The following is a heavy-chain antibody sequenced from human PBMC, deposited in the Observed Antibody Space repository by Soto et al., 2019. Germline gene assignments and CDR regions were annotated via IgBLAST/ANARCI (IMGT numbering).Heavy chain of an antibody. V-gene: IGHV3-43*01. J-gene: IGHJ4*02. CDR3: AKDISPMVRGVIITGIDY. CDR1: GFTFDDYT. D-gene: IGHD3-10*01. Sequence: EVQLVESGGVVVQPGGSLRLSCAASGFTFDDYTMHWVRQAPGKGLEWVSLISWDGGSTYYADSVKGRFTISRDNSKNSLYLQMNSLRTEDTAVYYCAKDISPMVRGVIITGIDYWGQGTLVTVSS. CDR2: ISWDGGST.